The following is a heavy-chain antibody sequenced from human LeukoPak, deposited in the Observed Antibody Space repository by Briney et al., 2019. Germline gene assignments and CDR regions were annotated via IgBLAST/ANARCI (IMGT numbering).Heavy chain of an antibody. D-gene: IGHD4-17*01. CDR1: GGSFSSYV. CDR2: INPNSGGT. CDR3: ARDHSLYGDFEYYYGMDV. V-gene: IGHV1-2*04. Sequence: ASVKVSCKASGGSFSSYVITWVRQAPGQGLEWMGWINPNSGGTNYAQKFQGWVTMTRDTSISTAYMELSRLRSDDTAVYYCARDHSLYGDFEYYYGMDVWGQGTTVTVSS. J-gene: IGHJ6*02.